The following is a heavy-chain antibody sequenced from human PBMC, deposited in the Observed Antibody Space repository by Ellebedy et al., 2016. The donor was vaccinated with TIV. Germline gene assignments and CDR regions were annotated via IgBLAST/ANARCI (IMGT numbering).Heavy chain of an antibody. V-gene: IGHV3-30*03. CDR3: ARGGSSGSSDY. CDR1: GFTFRSHG. Sequence: GGSLRLXXVASGFTFRSHGIYWVRQAPGKGLEWVAVISSDGSNKYYADSVKGRFTISRDNSKNTLYLQMNSLRTDDMAVYYCARGGSSGSSDYWGQGTLVTV. CDR2: ISSDGSNK. D-gene: IGHD3-10*01. J-gene: IGHJ4*02.